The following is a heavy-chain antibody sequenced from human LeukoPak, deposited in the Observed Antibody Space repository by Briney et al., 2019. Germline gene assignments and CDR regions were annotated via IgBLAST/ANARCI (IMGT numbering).Heavy chain of an antibody. J-gene: IGHJ4*02. D-gene: IGHD5-12*01. Sequence: SETLSLTCAVYGDSFSGYYWSWIRQPPGKGLEWIGEINYSGSTNYNPSLKSRVTISVDTSKNQFSLKLSSVTAADTAVYYCARSKSRVATIYYWGQGTLVTVSS. CDR2: INYSGST. V-gene: IGHV4-34*01. CDR3: ARSKSRVATIYY. CDR1: GDSFSGYY.